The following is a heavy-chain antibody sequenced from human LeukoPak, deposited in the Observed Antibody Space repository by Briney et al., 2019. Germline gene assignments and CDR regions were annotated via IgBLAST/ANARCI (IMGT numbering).Heavy chain of an antibody. V-gene: IGHV3-7*01. CDR1: GFTFSSYA. CDR3: AGEGEYRSGWSLKYYFDY. J-gene: IGHJ4*02. CDR2: IKQDGSEK. Sequence: GGSLRLSCAASGFTFSSYAVSWVRQAPGKGLEWVANIKQDGSEKDYVDSVKGRFTISRDNAKNSLYLQMNSLRAEDTAVYYCAGEGEYRSGWSLKYYFDYWGQGTLVTVSS. D-gene: IGHD6-19*01.